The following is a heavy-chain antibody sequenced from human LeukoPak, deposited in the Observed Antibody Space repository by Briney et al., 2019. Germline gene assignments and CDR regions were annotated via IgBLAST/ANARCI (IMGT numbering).Heavy chain of an antibody. V-gene: IGHV3-66*01. CDR1: GFTVSTNY. Sequence: PGGSLRLSCAASGFTVSTNYMTWVRQAPGKGLEWVSVIYSGGSTYYADSVKGRFTISRDHSKDTLYLQMNSLRAEDTAVYYCATVGYSYAFDVWGQGTMVTVSS. J-gene: IGHJ3*01. CDR2: IYSGGST. D-gene: IGHD1-1*01. CDR3: ATVGYSYAFDV.